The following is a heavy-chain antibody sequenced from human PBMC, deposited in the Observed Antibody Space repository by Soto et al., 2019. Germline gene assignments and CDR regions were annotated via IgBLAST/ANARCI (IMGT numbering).Heavy chain of an antibody. J-gene: IGHJ4*01. CDR2: MNPNRGNT. D-gene: IGHD6-13*01. CDR3: ATIAAAGSPEPRFDY. CDR1: GYTFTSYD. Sequence: QVQLVQSGAEVKKPGASVKVSCKASGYTFTSYDINWVRQATAQGLEWMGWMNPNRGNTGYAQKFQGRVTMTRNTSISTAYMELSSLRSDDTAGYYCATIAAAGSPEPRFDYWGHRTLLTVSS. V-gene: IGHV1-8*01.